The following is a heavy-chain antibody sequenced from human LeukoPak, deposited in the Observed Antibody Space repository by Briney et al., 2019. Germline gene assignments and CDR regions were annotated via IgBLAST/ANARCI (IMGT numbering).Heavy chain of an antibody. V-gene: IGHV3-11*03. CDR3: VRGGRVTTVINY. Sequence: GGSLRLSCAASGFTFSDYYMSWIRQAPGKGLEWVSDISSSSSYTNYADSVKGRFTISRDNAKNSLYLQMNSLRAEDTAVYYCVRGGRVTTVINYWGQGTLVTVFS. D-gene: IGHD4-17*01. CDR2: ISSSSSYT. CDR1: GFTFSDYY. J-gene: IGHJ4*02.